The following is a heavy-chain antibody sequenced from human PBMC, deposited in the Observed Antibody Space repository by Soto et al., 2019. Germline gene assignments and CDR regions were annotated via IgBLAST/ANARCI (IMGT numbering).Heavy chain of an antibody. J-gene: IGHJ6*02. Sequence: ASVKVSCKASGGTFSSYAISWVRQAPGQGLEWMGGIIPIFGTANYAQKFQGRVTITADESTSTAYMELSSLRSEDTAVYYCARDQDNHYYYYYGMDVWGQGTTVTVSS. V-gene: IGHV1-69*13. CDR1: GGTFSSYA. CDR3: ARDQDNHYYYYYGMDV. D-gene: IGHD1-1*01. CDR2: IIPIFGTA.